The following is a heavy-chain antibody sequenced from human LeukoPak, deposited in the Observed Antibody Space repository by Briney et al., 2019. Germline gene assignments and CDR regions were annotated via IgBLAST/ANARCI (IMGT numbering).Heavy chain of an antibody. CDR2: ITTSSSYT. CDR3: ARDPYSGAYGDTYYYYMDV. CDR1: GFSFSSYN. V-gene: IGHV3-21*01. Sequence: GGSLRLSCEASGFSFSSYNMDWVRQTPGKGLEWISSITTSSSYTFYADSVKGRFTISRDNARNSLYLQMNSLTAEDTAVYYCARDPYSGAYGDTYYYYMDVWGKGTTITISS. D-gene: IGHD1-26*01. J-gene: IGHJ6*03.